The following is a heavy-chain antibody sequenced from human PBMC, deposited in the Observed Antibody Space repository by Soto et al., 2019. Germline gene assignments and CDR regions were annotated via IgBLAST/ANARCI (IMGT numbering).Heavy chain of an antibody. J-gene: IGHJ4*02. CDR2: IYWDDDK. CDR3: AHNYDSSGYPDY. CDR1: GFSLSTSGVG. Sequence: QITLKESGPTLVKPTQTLTLTCTFSGFSLSTSGVGVGWIRQPPGKALEWLALIYWDDDKRYSPSLKSRLTIXKXNSKNQVVLTMTNMDPVDTATYYCAHNYDSSGYPDYWGQGTLVTVSS. D-gene: IGHD3-22*01. V-gene: IGHV2-5*02.